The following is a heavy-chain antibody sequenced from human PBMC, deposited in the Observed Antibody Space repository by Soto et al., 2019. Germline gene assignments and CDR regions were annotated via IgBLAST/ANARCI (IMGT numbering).Heavy chain of an antibody. CDR1: GYIFTSYA. CDR2: ISAYNGNT. J-gene: IGHJ4*02. Sequence: QVQLVQTGAEVKKPGASVKVSCKASGYIFTSYAISWVRQAPGQGLEWMGWISAYNGNTNYAQKLQGRVTMTTDTSTTNANMDLRSLRTDGTAVYHCAMSGPPAMYWGQGTMVTVYS. CDR3: AMSGPPAMY. V-gene: IGHV1-18*01. D-gene: IGHD3-10*01.